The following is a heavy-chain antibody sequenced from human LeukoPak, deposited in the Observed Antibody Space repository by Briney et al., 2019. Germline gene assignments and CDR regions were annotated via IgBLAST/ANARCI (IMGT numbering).Heavy chain of an antibody. CDR2: ISSSGSTI. V-gene: IGHV3-11*01. CDR1: GFTFSDYY. J-gene: IGHJ4*02. Sequence: GGSLRLSCAASGFTFSDYYMSWIRQAPGKGLEWVSYISSSGSTIYYADSVKGRFTISRDNAKNSLYLQMNSLRAEDTAVYYCARAPRTYDYVWGSYRPLHLDYWGQGTPVTVSS. CDR3: ARAPRTYDYVWGSYRPLHLDY. D-gene: IGHD3-16*02.